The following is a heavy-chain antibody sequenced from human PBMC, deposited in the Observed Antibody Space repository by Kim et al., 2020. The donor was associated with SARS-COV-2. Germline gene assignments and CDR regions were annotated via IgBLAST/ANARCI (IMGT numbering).Heavy chain of an antibody. CDR2: INAGNGNT. J-gene: IGHJ6*02. CDR1: GYTFTSYA. V-gene: IGHV1-3*01. CDR3: ARDISYYGMDV. Sequence: ASVKVSCKASGYTFTSYAMHWVRQAPGQRLEWVGWINAGNGNTKYSQKFQGRVTITRDTSASTAYMELSSLRSEDTAVYYCARDISYYGMDVWGQGTTVTVSS.